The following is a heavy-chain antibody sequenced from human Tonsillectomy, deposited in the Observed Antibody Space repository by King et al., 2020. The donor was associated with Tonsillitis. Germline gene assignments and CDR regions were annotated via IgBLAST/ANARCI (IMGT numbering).Heavy chain of an antibody. CDR1: GGSISSGSYY. V-gene: IGHV4-61*02. CDR2: IYTSGST. D-gene: IGHD3-10*02. J-gene: IGHJ6*03. CDR3: ARVEGVRGYYYYMDV. Sequence: VQLQESGPGLVKPSQTLSLTCTVSGGSISSGSYYWRWIRQPAGKGLEWIGRIYTSGSTNYNPSLKSRLTMSVDTSKNQFSLKLSSVTAADTAVYYCARVEGVRGYYYYMDVWGKGTTVTVSS.